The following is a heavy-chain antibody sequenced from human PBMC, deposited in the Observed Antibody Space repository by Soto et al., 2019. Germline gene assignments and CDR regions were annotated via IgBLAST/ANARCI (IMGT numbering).Heavy chain of an antibody. CDR1: GFTFSDYY. Sequence: GGSLRLPCAASGFTFSDYYMSWIRQAPGKGLEWVSYISSSGSTIYYADSVKGRFTISRDNAKNSLYLQMNSLRAEDTAVYYCSRFLEWLLPSVYWGQGTLVNVSS. CDR2: ISSSGSTI. D-gene: IGHD3-3*01. J-gene: IGHJ4*02. V-gene: IGHV3-11*01. CDR3: SRFLEWLLPSVY.